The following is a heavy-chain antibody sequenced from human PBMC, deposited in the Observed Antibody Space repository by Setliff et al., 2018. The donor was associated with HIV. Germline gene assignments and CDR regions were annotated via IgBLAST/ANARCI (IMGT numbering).Heavy chain of an antibody. Sequence: ASVKVSCKASGYTFTSYDISWVRQAPGQGREWMGWISAYNGNTNYAQKLQGRVTMTTDTSTSTAYMELSSLRSEDTAVYYCASRRITMVRGVISSDYYYYYMDVWGKGTTVTVSS. CDR1: GYTFTSYD. CDR2: ISAYNGNT. CDR3: ASRRITMVRGVISSDYYYYYMDV. J-gene: IGHJ6*03. D-gene: IGHD3-10*01. V-gene: IGHV1-18*01.